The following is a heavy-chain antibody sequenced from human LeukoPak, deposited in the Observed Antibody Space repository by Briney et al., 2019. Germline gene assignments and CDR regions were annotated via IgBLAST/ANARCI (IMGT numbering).Heavy chain of an antibody. CDR1: GFTFSSFA. CDR3: SKGSRSIAVDNLCDY. V-gene: IGHV3-23*01. J-gene: IGHJ4*02. Sequence: GGSLRVSCAASGFTFSSFAMSWVRQAPGKGLEWVSTISSSGGSTYYADSVKGRFTISRDNSKSTLYLQMNSLRAEDTAVYYCSKGSRSIAVDNLCDYWGQGTLVTVSS. D-gene: IGHD6-6*01. CDR2: ISSSGGST.